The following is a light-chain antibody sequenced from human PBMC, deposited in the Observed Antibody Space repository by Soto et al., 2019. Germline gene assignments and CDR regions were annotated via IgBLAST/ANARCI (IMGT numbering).Light chain of an antibody. V-gene: IGKV1-5*03. Sequence: DIQMTQSPSTLSASVGDRVTITCRASQSISSWLAWYQQKPGKAPKLLIYKASSLESGVPSRFSGSGSGTEFSLTISSLQTDDFATYYCQQYNSYPWTFGQGTKVHIK. CDR3: QQYNSYPWT. CDR2: KAS. J-gene: IGKJ1*01. CDR1: QSISSW.